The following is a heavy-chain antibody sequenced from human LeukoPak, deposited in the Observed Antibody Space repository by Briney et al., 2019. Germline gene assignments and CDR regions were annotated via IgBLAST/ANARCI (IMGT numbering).Heavy chain of an antibody. Sequence: GGSLRLSCAASGFTFSSYAMSWVRQAPGKGLEWVSAISGSGGSTYYADSVKGRFTISRDNSKNTLYLQMNSLRAEDTAVYYCAKASGGGYCYGLIDYWGQGTLVTVSS. V-gene: IGHV3-23*01. CDR3: AKASGGGYCYGLIDY. CDR2: ISGSGGST. D-gene: IGHD5-18*01. CDR1: GFTFSSYA. J-gene: IGHJ4*02.